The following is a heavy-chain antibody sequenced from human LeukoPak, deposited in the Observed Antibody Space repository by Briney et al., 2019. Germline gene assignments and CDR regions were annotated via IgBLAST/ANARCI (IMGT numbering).Heavy chain of an antibody. CDR2: IYYSGST. D-gene: IGHD3-22*01. CDR3: ASRARGYYYSYFDY. Sequence: SETLSLTCTVSGGSISSSSYYWGWIRQPPGKGLEWIGSIYYSGSTYYNPSLKSRVTISVDTSKNQFSLKLSSVTAADTAVYYCASRARGYYYSYFDYWGQGTLVTVSS. V-gene: IGHV4-39*01. J-gene: IGHJ4*02. CDR1: GGSISSSSYY.